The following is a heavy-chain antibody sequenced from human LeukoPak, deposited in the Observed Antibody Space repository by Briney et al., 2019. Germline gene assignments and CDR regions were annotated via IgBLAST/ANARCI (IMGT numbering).Heavy chain of an antibody. CDR3: ATSFGPVIAAAGTGAD. V-gene: IGHV3-30*04. Sequence: GGSLRLSCAASGFTFSTYAMHWVRQAPGKGLEWVALISYDGSNKNYADSVKGRFTISRDNSKSTLFLQMNSLRAEDTAVYYCATSFGPVIAAAGTGADWGQGTLVTVSS. D-gene: IGHD6-13*01. CDR1: GFTFSTYA. CDR2: ISYDGSNK. J-gene: IGHJ4*02.